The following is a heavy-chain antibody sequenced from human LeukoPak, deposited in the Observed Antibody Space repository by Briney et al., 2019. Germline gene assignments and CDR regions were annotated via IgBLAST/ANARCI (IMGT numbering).Heavy chain of an antibody. CDR1: GGTFSSYA. J-gene: IGHJ5*02. Sequence: SVKVSCKASGGTFSSYAISWVRQAPGQGLEWMGRIIPILGIANYAQKFQGRVTITADKSTSTAYMELSSLRSEDTAVYYCARTGYCSGGSCRNWFDPWGQGTLVTVSS. CDR2: IIPILGIA. D-gene: IGHD2-15*01. CDR3: ARTGYCSGGSCRNWFDP. V-gene: IGHV1-69*04.